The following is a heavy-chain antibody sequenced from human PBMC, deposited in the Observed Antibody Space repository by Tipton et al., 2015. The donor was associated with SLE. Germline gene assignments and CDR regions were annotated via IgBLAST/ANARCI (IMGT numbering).Heavy chain of an antibody. V-gene: IGHV3-23*03. CDR3: AKTLFGDYGDH. CDR1: GFAFSSYA. CDR2: MYSGGRI. Sequence: SLRLSCKASGFAFSSYAMTWVRQAPGKGLEWVSVMYSGGRIHYGDSVKGRFTISGDNSKSTLYLQMNSLRIDDTAVYYCAKTLFGDYGDHWGQGTLVTVSS. J-gene: IGHJ4*02. D-gene: IGHD3-10*01.